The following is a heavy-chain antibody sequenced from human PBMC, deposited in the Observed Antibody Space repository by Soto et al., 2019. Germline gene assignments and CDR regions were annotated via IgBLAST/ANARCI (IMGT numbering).Heavy chain of an antibody. Sequence: QVQLVQSGAEVKKPGSSVKVSCKASGGTFSSYAISWVRQAPGQGLEWMGGIIPIFGTANYAQKFQGRVTITADESTSTAYMELSSLRSADTAVYYCARFPPPGSRWPNWFDPWGQGTLVTVSS. CDR3: ARFPPPGSRWPNWFDP. CDR2: IIPIFGTA. J-gene: IGHJ5*02. D-gene: IGHD6-13*01. CDR1: GGTFSSYA. V-gene: IGHV1-69*01.